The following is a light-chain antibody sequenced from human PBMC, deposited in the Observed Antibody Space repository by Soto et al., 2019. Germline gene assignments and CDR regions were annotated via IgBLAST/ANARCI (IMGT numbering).Light chain of an antibody. V-gene: IGKV3-20*01. CDR1: QSVTNNY. CDR3: HHYGRSPIYT. J-gene: IGKJ3*01. Sequence: EVVLTQSPGTLSLSPGARATLSCRASQSVTNNYLAWYQQKPGQAPRLLIYDASTRGTGIPDRFSGSGSGTDFTLTISRLEPEDFAVYYCHHYGRSPIYTFGPGTKVDIK. CDR2: DAS.